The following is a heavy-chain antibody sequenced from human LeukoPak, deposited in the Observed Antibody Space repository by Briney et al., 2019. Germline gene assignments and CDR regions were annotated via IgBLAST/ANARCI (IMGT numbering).Heavy chain of an antibody. V-gene: IGHV1-2*02. CDR2: INPNSGGT. Sequence: GASVKVSCKASGYTFTGYYMNWVRQAPGQGLEWMGWINPNSGGTSYAQKFQGRVTMTRDTSISTAYMELSRLRSDDTAVYYCARDGDYGDYWGQGTLVTVSS. D-gene: IGHD3-16*01. J-gene: IGHJ4*02. CDR1: GYTFTGYY. CDR3: ARDGDYGDY.